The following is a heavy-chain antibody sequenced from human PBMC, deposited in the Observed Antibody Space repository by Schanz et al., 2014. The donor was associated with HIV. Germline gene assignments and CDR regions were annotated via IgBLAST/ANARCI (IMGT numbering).Heavy chain of an antibody. Sequence: EVQLVESGGGLVKPGGSLRLSCAASGFTFSSYSMNWVRQAPGKGLEWVSSISSGSSYIYYADSVKGRFTISRDNSKNTVYLQMNSLRAEDTAVYYCANEEVPNDYWGQGTLVTVSS. CDR1: GFTFSSYS. V-gene: IGHV3-21*04. CDR3: ANEEVPNDY. J-gene: IGHJ4*02. CDR2: ISSGSSYI.